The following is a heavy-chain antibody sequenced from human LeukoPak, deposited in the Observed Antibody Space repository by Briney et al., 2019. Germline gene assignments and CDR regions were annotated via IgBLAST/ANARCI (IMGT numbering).Heavy chain of an antibody. CDR3: TRSVGSYYY. CDR2: ISGTGDTI. D-gene: IGHD3-10*01. CDR1: GFTFSDYY. J-gene: IGHJ4*02. Sequence: GGSLRLSCAASGFTFSDYYMSWIRQAPGKGLEWVSHISGTGDTIYYADSVKGRFTIFRDNAKNSLYLQMNSLRVEDTAIYFCTRSVGSYYYWGQGSLVTVSS. V-gene: IGHV3-11*01.